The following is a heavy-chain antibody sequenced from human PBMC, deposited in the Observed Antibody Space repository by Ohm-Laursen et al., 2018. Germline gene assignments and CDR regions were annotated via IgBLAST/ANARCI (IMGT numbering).Heavy chain of an antibody. CDR1: GYSISSGYY. CDR2: IYHSGST. V-gene: IGHV4-38-2*01. Sequence: SETLSLTCAVSGYSISSGYYWGWIRQPPGKGLEWIGSIYHSGSTYYNPSLKSRVTISVDTSKNQFSLKLSSVTAADTAVYYCARGVRDIVVVPAAYNWFDPWGQGTLVTVSS. D-gene: IGHD2-2*01. J-gene: IGHJ5*02. CDR3: ARGVRDIVVVPAAYNWFDP.